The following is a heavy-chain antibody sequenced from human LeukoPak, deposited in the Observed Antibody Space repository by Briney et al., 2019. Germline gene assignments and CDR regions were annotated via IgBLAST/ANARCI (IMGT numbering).Heavy chain of an antibody. CDR1: GGSISSYY. CDR2: IYTSGST. V-gene: IGHV4-4*07. Sequence: SETLSLTCTVSGGSISSYYWSWIRQPAGKGLEWIGRIYTSGSTNYNPSLKSRVTMSVDTSKNQLSLKLRTVTAAADAADYCWDGSGWYDYWGQGTLVTVSS. CDR3: WDGSGWYDY. D-gene: IGHD6-19*01. J-gene: IGHJ4*02.